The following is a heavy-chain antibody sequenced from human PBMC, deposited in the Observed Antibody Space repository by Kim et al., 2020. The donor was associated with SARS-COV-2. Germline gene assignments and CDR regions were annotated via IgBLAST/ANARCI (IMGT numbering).Heavy chain of an antibody. Sequence: SVTGRFTISRDNSKNTLYLQMRSLRAEDTAVYYCATMAVELWFGESKWGQGTLVTVSS. D-gene: IGHD3-10*01. CDR3: ATMAVELWFGESK. J-gene: IGHJ4*02. V-gene: IGHV3-23*01.